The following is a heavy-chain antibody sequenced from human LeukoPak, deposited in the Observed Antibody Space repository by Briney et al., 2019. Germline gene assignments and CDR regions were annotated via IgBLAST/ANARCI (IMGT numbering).Heavy chain of an antibody. D-gene: IGHD3-9*01. V-gene: IGHV3-11*01. CDR2: ISSSGSTI. J-gene: IGHJ4*02. CDR1: GFTFSDYY. Sequence: GGSLRLSCAASGFTFSDYYMSWIRQAPGKGLEWVSYISSSGSTIYYADSVKGRFTISRDNAKNSLYLQMNSLRDEDTAVYYCARDAYDILTGSESFDYWGQGTLVTVSS. CDR3: ARDAYDILTGSESFDY.